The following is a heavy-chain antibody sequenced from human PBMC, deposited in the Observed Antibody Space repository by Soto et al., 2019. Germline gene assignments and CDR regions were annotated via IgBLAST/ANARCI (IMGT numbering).Heavy chain of an antibody. D-gene: IGHD3-3*01. V-gene: IGHV4-39*01. CDR2: IYYSGST. Sequence: QLQLQESGPGLVKPSETLSLTCTVSGGSISSSSYYWGWIRQPPGKGLEWIGSIYYSGSTYYNPSLKSRVTISVDTSKNQFSLKLSSVTAADTAVYYCARHGDVLRFLGWLPYYFDYWGQGTLVTVSS. J-gene: IGHJ4*02. CDR1: GGSISSSSYY. CDR3: ARHGDVLRFLGWLPYYFDY.